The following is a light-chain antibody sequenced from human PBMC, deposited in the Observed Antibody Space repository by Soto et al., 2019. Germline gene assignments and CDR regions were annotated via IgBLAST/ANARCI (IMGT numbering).Light chain of an antibody. CDR1: SSDVGGYNY. CDR3: SSYTSSSTVV. V-gene: IGLV2-14*01. J-gene: IGLJ2*01. CDR2: DVS. Sequence: QSVLTQPASVSGSPGQSITISCTGTSSDVGGYNYVSWYQQHPGKAPKLMIYDVSNRPSGVSNRFSGSKSGNTASLTISGLLVEDEADYYCSSYTSSSTVVFGGGTKLTVL.